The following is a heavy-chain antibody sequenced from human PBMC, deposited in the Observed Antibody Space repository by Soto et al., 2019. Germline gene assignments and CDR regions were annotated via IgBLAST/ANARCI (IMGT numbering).Heavy chain of an antibody. J-gene: IGHJ5*02. CDR3: ARSGIQLWFLSS. CDR1: GFSFSTYG. Sequence: GGSLRLSCAASGFSFSTYGMHWIRQAPDKGLEWVAIIWSDGSHKYYADSMKGRFTISRDNAKNTLYLQMNSLRAEDTAVYYCARSGIQLWFLSSWGQGTLVTVSS. D-gene: IGHD5-18*01. CDR2: IWSDGSHK. V-gene: IGHV3-33*01.